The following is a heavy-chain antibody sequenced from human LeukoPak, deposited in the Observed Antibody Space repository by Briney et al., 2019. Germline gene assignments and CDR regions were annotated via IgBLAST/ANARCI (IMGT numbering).Heavy chain of an antibody. CDR3: ARDRGSSGSYTKGAFEI. D-gene: IGHD1-26*01. Sequence: ASVKVSCKASGYTFTSYGISWVRQAPGQGLEWMGWISGYYGSPNYAQRLQGRVTMTTDTSTSIVYMELRSLRSDDTAVYYCARDRGSSGSYTKGAFEIWGQGTMVTVSS. J-gene: IGHJ3*02. CDR2: ISGYYGSP. CDR1: GYTFTSYG. V-gene: IGHV1-18*01.